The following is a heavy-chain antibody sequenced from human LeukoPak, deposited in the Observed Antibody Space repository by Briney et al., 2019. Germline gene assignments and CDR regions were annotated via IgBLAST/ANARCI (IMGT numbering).Heavy chain of an antibody. CDR1: GFTFSSYG. V-gene: IGHV3-33*01. J-gene: IGHJ4*02. Sequence: GGSLRLSCAASGFTFSSYGMHWVRQAPGKGLEWVALIWYDGSNQSYADSVKGRFTISRDNSKHTLFLQVNSLRAEDTAVYYCTIDLMTGFSSGWHFGYWGQGTLVAVSS. D-gene: IGHD6-19*01. CDR3: TIDLMTGFSSGWHFGY. CDR2: IWYDGSNQ.